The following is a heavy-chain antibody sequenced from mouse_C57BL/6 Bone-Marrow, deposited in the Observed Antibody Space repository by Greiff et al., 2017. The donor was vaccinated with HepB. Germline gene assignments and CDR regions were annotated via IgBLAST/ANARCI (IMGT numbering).Heavy chain of an antibody. J-gene: IGHJ2*01. Sequence: QVQLQQPGAELVKPGASVKMSCKASGYTFTSYWMHWVKQRPGRGLEWIGRIDPNSGGTKYNEKFKSKATLTVDKPSSTAYMQLSSLTSEDSAVYYCARCRAIYYYGSSTFDYWGQGTTLTVSS. V-gene: IGHV1-72*01. CDR2: IDPNSGGT. CDR3: ARCRAIYYYGSSTFDY. D-gene: IGHD1-1*01. CDR1: GYTFTSYW.